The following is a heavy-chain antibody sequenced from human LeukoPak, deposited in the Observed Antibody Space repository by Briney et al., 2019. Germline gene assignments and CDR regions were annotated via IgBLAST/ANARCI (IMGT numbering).Heavy chain of an antibody. V-gene: IGHV1-2*02. Sequence: GASVEVSCKASGYTFTGYYMHWVRQAPGQGLEWMGWINPNSGGTNYAQKFQGRVTMTRDTSMSTAYMELSRLRSDDTAVYYCARGTGEGYSYGRYYFDYWGQGTLVTVSS. CDR3: ARGTGEGYSYGRYYFDY. J-gene: IGHJ4*02. D-gene: IGHD5-18*01. CDR1: GYTFTGYY. CDR2: INPNSGGT.